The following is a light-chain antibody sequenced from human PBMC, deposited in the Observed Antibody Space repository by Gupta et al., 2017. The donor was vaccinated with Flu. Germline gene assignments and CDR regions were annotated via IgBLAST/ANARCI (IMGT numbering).Light chain of an antibody. J-gene: IGKJ2*03. CDR1: QSVSSSY. V-gene: IGKV3-20*01. CDR2: ATS. CDR3: QQYGSSSYS. Sequence: EIVLTQSPGTLSLSPGERATLFCRASQSVSSSYLAWYQQKPGQAPRLLIYATSSRATGIPDRFSGSGSGTDFTLTISRLEPEDFAVYYCQQYGSSSYSFGRGPSWRSN.